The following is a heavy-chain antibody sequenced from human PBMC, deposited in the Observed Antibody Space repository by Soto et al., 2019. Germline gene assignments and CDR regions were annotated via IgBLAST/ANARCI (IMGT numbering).Heavy chain of an antibody. V-gene: IGHV1-18*01. CDR3: ARIGVSSGHESPDFDS. CDR2: IRGFNGNT. CDR1: GYTFNFYG. Sequence: QVQLVQSGAEVKKPGASVKVSCKASGYTFNFYGITWVRQAPGQGLEWRGWIRGFNGNTNYAADLQGRVTMTTDTSTSTAYMELRGLRSDDTAVYYCARIGVSSGHESPDFDSWGQGTLVTVSS. J-gene: IGHJ4*02. D-gene: IGHD3-16*01.